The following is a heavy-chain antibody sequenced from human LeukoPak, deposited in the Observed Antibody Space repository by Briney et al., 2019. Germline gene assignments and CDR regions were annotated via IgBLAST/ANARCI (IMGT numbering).Heavy chain of an antibody. CDR3: AKGVATIQDPFDI. Sequence: GGSLRLSCAASGFTFSSSAMSWVRQVPGKGLEWVSGISASGGSTNYADPVKGRFTISRDNSKNTLYLQMNSLRAEDTAVYYCAKGVATIQDPFDIRGQGTMVTVSS. D-gene: IGHD5-24*01. J-gene: IGHJ3*02. CDR1: GFTFSSSA. CDR2: ISASGGST. V-gene: IGHV3-23*01.